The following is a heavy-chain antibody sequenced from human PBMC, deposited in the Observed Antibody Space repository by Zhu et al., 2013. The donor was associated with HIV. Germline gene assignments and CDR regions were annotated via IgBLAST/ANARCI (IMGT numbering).Heavy chain of an antibody. J-gene: IGHJ4*02. V-gene: IGHV1-58*01. CDR2: IVVASGST. D-gene: IGHD1-26*01. CDR3: AAELTLGTATGFDY. Sequence: QVKLVQSGGEVKKPGASVKVSCKTSGFTFTTSAVQWVRQARGQRLEWIAWIVVASGSTKYAQEFQERVTITRDMSTSTAYMELSSLRSDDTAVYFCAAELTLGTATGFDYWGQGIPGHRLL. CDR1: GFTFTTSA.